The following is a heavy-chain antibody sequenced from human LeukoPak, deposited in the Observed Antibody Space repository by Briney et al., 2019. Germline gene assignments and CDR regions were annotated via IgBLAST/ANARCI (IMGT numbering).Heavy chain of an antibody. J-gene: IGHJ5*02. CDR1: GGSISSGSYY. V-gene: IGHV4-61*02. CDR2: IYTSGST. D-gene: IGHD6-13*01. Sequence: PSETLSLTCTVSGGSISSGSYYWSWIRQPAGKGLEWIGRIYTSGSTNYNPSLKSRVTISVDTSKNQFSLKLSSVTAADTAVYYCARGESIAAAGTFWFDPWGQGTLVTVSS. CDR3: ARGESIAAAGTFWFDP.